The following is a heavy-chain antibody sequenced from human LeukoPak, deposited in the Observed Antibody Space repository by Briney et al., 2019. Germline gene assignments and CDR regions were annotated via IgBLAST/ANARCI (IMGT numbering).Heavy chain of an antibody. CDR3: AREFTIFGVVFDY. CDR1: GFTFSNYW. V-gene: IGHV3-74*01. J-gene: IGHJ4*02. D-gene: IGHD3-3*01. CDR2: IAGDGGSI. Sequence: PGGSLRLSCAASGFTFSNYWMHWVRDAPGKGLMWVSRIAGDGGSISYADSVKGRFTISRDNAKNTLYLQMNSLRAEDTAVYYCAREFTIFGVVFDYWGQGTLVTVSS.